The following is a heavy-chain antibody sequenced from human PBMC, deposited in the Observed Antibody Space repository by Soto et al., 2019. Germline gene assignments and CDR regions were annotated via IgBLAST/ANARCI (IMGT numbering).Heavy chain of an antibody. Sequence: PSETLSLTCNVSGGSVSSSSYYWGWIRQAPGKGLEWIVSTYYSAGTYYNPSLKSRITTSMDASKNQISLYLTSVTAADSAVYYCSRGVFSGYGSPEFDLWGQGTLVTVSS. J-gene: IGHJ4*02. CDR2: TYYSAGT. V-gene: IGHV4-39*01. D-gene: IGHD6-25*01. CDR1: GGSVSSSSYY. CDR3: SRGVFSGYGSPEFDL.